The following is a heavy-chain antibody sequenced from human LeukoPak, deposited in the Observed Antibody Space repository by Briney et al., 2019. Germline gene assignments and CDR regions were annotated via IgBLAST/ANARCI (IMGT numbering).Heavy chain of an antibody. CDR2: IYYSGST. CDR3: ARTTEGGYSYGDFYYYYMDV. CDR1: GGSISSYY. D-gene: IGHD5-18*01. Sequence: PSETLSLTCTVYGGSISSYYWSWLRQPPGKGLEWIGYIYYSGSTNYKSSLKSRVTISVDTSKNQFSLKLSSVTAADTAVYYCARTTEGGYSYGDFYYYYMDVWGKGTTVTISS. J-gene: IGHJ6*03. V-gene: IGHV4-59*01.